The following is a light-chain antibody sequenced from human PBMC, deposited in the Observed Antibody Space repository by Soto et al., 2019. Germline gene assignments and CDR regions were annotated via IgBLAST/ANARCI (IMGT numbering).Light chain of an antibody. CDR2: EVS. CDR3: CSYAGSYTYV. V-gene: IGLV2-8*01. CDR1: SSDVGGYNY. J-gene: IGLJ1*01. Sequence: QSALTQPPSASGSPGQSVTIPCTGTSSDVGGYNYVSWYQQHPGKAPKLMIYEVSERPSGVPDRFSGSKSSNTASLTISGLQAEDEADYYCCSYAGSYTYVFGTGTKVTVL.